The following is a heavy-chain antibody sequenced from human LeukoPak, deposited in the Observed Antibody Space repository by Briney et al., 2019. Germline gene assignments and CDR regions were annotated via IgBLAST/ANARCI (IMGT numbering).Heavy chain of an antibody. D-gene: IGHD3-3*01. V-gene: IGHV3-23*01. CDR1: GLTFSNYA. CDR2: ISASGHST. J-gene: IGHJ4*01. CDR3: AKQMGDFGVVTGLGY. Sequence: GASLRLSCAASGLTFSNYAVTWVRQAPGKGLEWVSSISASGHSTYYADSVKGRFTVSRDNSKNTVYLQMNSLRAEDTAVYYCAKQMGDFGVVTGLGYWGHGTLVTVSS.